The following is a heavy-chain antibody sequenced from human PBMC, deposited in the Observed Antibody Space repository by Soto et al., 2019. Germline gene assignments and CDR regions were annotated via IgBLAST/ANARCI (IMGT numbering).Heavy chain of an antibody. V-gene: IGHV4-39*01. D-gene: IGHD4-17*01. CDR2: IYYSGST. J-gene: IGHJ6*02. Sequence: PSETLSLTCTVSGGSISSSSYYWGWIRQPPGKGLEWIGSIYYSGSTYYNPSLKSRVTISVDTSKNQFSLKLSSVTAADTAVYYCARLILRVIETTVTTALDYGMDVWGQGTTVTVSS. CDR3: ARLILRVIETTVTTALDYGMDV. CDR1: GGSISSSSYY.